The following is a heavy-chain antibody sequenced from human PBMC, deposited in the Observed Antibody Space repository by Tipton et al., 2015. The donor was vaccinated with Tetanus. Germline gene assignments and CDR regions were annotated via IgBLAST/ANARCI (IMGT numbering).Heavy chain of an antibody. CDR3: ARDDGYNSGYGH. CDR1: GFSFTTYG. D-gene: IGHD5-18*01. Sequence: SLRLSCAASGFSFTTYGMHWVRQAPGKGLEWVAVIWYDGNNKYYADSVKGRFTISRDNSKNTLYLQMNSLRADDTALYYCARDDGYNSGYGHWGQGTLVTVSS. J-gene: IGHJ4*02. V-gene: IGHV3-33*01. CDR2: IWYDGNNK.